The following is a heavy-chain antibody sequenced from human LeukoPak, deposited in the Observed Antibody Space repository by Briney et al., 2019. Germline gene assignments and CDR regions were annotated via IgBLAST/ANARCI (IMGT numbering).Heavy chain of an antibody. CDR1: GFTFSSYS. V-gene: IGHV3-21*01. Sequence: GGSLRLSCAASGFTFSSYSMNWVRQAPGKGLEWVSSISSSSSYIYYADSVKGRFTISRDNAKNSLYLQMNSLRAEDTAVYYCARDTGYFDWFEDDYWGQGTLVTVSS. J-gene: IGHJ4*02. D-gene: IGHD3-9*01. CDR3: ARDTGYFDWFEDDY. CDR2: ISSSSSYI.